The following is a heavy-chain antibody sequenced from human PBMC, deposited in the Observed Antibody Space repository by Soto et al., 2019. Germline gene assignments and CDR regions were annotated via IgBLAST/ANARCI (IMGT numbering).Heavy chain of an antibody. CDR3: ARTYITGTHIYNWFDP. D-gene: IGHD1-20*01. V-gene: IGHV1-8*01. J-gene: IGHJ5*02. CDR2: MNPNSGNT. CDR1: GYTFTSYD. Sequence: ASVQVSCKASGYTFTSYDINWLRQATGQGLEWMGWMNPNSGNTGYAQKFQGRVTMTRNTSISTAYMELSSLRSEDTAVYYCARTYITGTHIYNWFDPWGQGTLVTVSS.